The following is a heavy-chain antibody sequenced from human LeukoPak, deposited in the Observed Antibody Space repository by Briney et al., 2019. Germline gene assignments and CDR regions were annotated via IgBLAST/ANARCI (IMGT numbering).Heavy chain of an antibody. CDR2: ISYDGSNK. J-gene: IGHJ4*02. CDR3: AKDPDY. V-gene: IGHV3-30*18. Sequence: AGGSLRLSCAASGFTFSHYAMSWVRQAPGKGLEWVAVISYDGSNKYYADSVKGRFTISRDNSKNTLYLQMNSLRAEDTAVYYCAKDPDYWGQGTLVTVSS. CDR1: GFTFSHYA.